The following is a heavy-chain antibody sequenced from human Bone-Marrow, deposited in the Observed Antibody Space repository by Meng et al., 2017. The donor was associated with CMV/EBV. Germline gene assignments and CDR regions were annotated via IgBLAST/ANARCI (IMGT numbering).Heavy chain of an antibody. CDR2: IYHSGST. CDR3: ARRGVRFLEWLKAWFDP. Sequence: SETLSLTCTVSGYSISSGYYWGWIRQPPGKGLEWIGSIYHSGSTYYNPSLKSRVTISVDTSKNQFSLKLSSVTAADTAVYYCARRGVRFLEWLKAWFDPWGQGTLVTVSS. D-gene: IGHD3-3*01. V-gene: IGHV4-38-2*02. J-gene: IGHJ5*02. CDR1: GYSISSGYY.